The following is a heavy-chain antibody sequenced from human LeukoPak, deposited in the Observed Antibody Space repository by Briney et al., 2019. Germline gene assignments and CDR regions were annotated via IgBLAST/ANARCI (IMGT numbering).Heavy chain of an antibody. Sequence: GGSLRLSCAASGFTFSSYCMHWVRQAPGKGLEWVAVIWYDGSNKYYADSVKGRFTISRDNSKNTLYLQMNSLRAEDTAVYYCARGGGSYSFDYWGEGTLVSVSS. V-gene: IGHV3-33*01. J-gene: IGHJ4*02. CDR3: ARGGGSYSFDY. CDR2: IWYDGSNK. CDR1: GFTFSSYC. D-gene: IGHD1-26*01.